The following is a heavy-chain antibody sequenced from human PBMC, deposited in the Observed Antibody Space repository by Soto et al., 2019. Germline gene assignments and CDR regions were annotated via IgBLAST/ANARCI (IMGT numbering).Heavy chain of an antibody. J-gene: IGHJ5*02. CDR2: ISSSSSTI. V-gene: IGHV3-48*01. CDR3: ARGGYCSGGSCYNNWFDP. Sequence: EVQLVESGGGLVQPGGSLRLSCAASGFTFSNYSMNWVRQAPGKGLEWVSYISSSSSTIYYADSVKGRFTISRDNAKNSLYLQMNSLRAEDTAVYYCARGGYCSGGSCYNNWFDPWGQGTLVTVSS. D-gene: IGHD2-15*01. CDR1: GFTFSNYS.